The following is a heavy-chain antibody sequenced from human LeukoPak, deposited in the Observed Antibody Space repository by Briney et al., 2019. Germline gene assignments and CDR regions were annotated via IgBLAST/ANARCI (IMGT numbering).Heavy chain of an antibody. V-gene: IGHV3-33*01. D-gene: IGHD4-11*01. CDR2: IWSDGSNR. CDR1: GFIFSHYG. J-gene: IGHJ4*01. Sequence: GRSLRLSCAASGFIFSHYGMHWVPQAPGKGLEWVAVIWSDGSNRFYADSVKGRFTISRDNSQKTLFLQMNSLRAEDTAIYYCARDAQRGFDYSNSLEYWGHGTLVTVSS. CDR3: ARDAQRGFDYSNSLEY.